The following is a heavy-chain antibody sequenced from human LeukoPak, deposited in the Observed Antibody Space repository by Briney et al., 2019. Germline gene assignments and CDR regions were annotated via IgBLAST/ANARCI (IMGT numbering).Heavy chain of an antibody. D-gene: IGHD6-6*01. CDR3: ASPIAARRGLRAFDI. Sequence: SVKVSCKASGGTFSSYAISWVRQAPGQGLEWMGRIIPILGIANYAQKFQGRVTITTDESTSTAYMELSSLRSEDTAVYYCASPIAARRGLRAFDIWGQGTMVTVSS. V-gene: IGHV1-69*04. CDR1: GGTFSSYA. CDR2: IIPILGIA. J-gene: IGHJ3*02.